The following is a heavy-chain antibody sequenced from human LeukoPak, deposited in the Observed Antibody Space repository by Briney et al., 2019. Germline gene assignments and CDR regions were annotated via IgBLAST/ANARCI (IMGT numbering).Heavy chain of an antibody. CDR1: GFTFSTYS. J-gene: IGHJ3*01. CDR2: ISSSSSTI. Sequence: PGGSLRLSCAASGFTFSTYSMNWVRQAPGKGLEWVSYISSSSSTIYYADSVQGRFTISRDNAQRSLYLQMNSLRVEDTAVYYCARVFGYCSSSACYAASDLWGQGTTVTVSS. D-gene: IGHD2-2*03. CDR3: ARVFGYCSSSACYAASDL. V-gene: IGHV3-48*04.